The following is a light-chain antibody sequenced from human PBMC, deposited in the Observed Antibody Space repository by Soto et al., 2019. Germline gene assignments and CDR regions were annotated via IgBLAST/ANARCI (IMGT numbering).Light chain of an antibody. CDR3: GTWDSSLSAGV. V-gene: IGLV1-51*01. CDR1: SSNIGKGY. CDR2: DNH. Sequence: QSVLTQPPSVSAAPGQKVTISCSGSSSNIGKGYVSWYRQLPGTAPKLLISDNHNRPSGIPDRYSVSQSGTSATLSITGLQTGDGADYYCGTWDSSLSAGVFGGGTQLTVL. J-gene: IGLJ7*01.